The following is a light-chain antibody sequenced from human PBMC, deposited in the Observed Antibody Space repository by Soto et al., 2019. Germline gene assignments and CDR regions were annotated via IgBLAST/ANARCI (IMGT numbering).Light chain of an antibody. V-gene: IGKV3-11*01. CDR2: DAF. CDR3: HQRSDWPPFT. CDR1: QSFNNY. Sequence: EIVLTQSPATLPLSPGERAILSCRASQSFNNYLVWFQQKPDQAPRLIMYDAFKRAILIPAKFSSSGSGTDFTLTISSLETEDLAVYFCHQRSDWPPFTFGQGTKLEI. J-gene: IGKJ2*01.